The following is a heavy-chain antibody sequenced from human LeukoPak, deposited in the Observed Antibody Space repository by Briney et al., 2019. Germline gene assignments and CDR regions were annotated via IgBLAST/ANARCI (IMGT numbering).Heavy chain of an antibody. CDR3: ASTAPSGWLQSLGY. V-gene: IGHV3-64*01. CDR2: ISSNGGST. J-gene: IGHJ4*02. Sequence: GGSLRLSCAASGFTFSSYAMHWVRQAPGKGLEYVSAISSNGGSTYYANSVTGRFTIFRDNSKNTLYLQMGSLRAEDMAVYYCASTAPSGWLQSLGYWGQGTLVTVSS. CDR1: GFTFSSYA. D-gene: IGHD5-24*01.